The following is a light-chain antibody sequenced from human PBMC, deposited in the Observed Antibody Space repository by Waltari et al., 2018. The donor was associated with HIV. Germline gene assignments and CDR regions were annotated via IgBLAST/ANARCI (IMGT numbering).Light chain of an antibody. Sequence: SYVLTQSPSVSVAPGKTARITCGGNNIGSKSVHWYQQRPGQAPVLVIYYDSDRPSGIPERFSGSNSGNTATLTISRGEAGDEADYYCQVWDSSRDHVIFGGGTKLTVL. V-gene: IGLV3-21*04. CDR1: NIGSKS. CDR3: QVWDSSRDHVI. J-gene: IGLJ2*01. CDR2: YDS.